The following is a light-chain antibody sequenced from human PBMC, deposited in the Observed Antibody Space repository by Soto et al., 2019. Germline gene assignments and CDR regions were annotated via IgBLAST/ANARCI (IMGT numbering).Light chain of an antibody. J-gene: IGKJ1*01. V-gene: IGKV1-5*03. CDR1: QTISSW. CDR2: KAS. CDR3: QQYNIYSRT. Sequence: DIQMTQSPSTLSGSVGDRVTITCRASQTISSWLAWYQQKPGKAPKLLIYKASSLEGGVPSRFSGSGSGTEFTLTISSLQPDDFATYYCQQYNIYSRTFGQGTKVDI.